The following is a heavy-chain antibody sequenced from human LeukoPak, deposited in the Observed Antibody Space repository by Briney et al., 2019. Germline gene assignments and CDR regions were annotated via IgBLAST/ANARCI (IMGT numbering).Heavy chain of an antibody. Sequence: GGSLRLSCAASGFTFSSYGMHWVRQAPGKGLEWVAVISYDGSNKYYADSVKGRLTISRDNSKNTLYLQMNSLRAEDTAVYYCAKLILGATDYGMDVWGQGTTVTVSS. CDR2: ISYDGSNK. D-gene: IGHD1-26*01. V-gene: IGHV3-30*18. J-gene: IGHJ6*02. CDR1: GFTFSSYG. CDR3: AKLILGATDYGMDV.